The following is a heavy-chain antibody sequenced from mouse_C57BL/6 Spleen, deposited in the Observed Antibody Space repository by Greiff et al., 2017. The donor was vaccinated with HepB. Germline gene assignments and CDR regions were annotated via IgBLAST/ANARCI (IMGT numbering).Heavy chain of an antibody. CDR3: ANYYSGSSSGYFDV. CDR1: GFSLTSYG. D-gene: IGHD1-1*01. V-gene: IGHV2-5*01. J-gene: IGHJ1*03. CDR2: IWRGGST. Sequence: QVQLQQSGPGLVQPSQSLSITCTVSGFSLTSYGVHWVRQSPGKGLEWLGVIWRGGSTDYNAAFMSRLSITKDNSKDQVFFTMNSLQADDTAIYYCANYYSGSSSGYFDVWGTGTPVTVSS.